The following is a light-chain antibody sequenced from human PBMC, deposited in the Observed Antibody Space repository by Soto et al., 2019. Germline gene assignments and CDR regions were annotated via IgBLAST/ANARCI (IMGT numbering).Light chain of an antibody. J-gene: IGLJ2*01. Sequence: QSALTQPASVSGSPGQSITISCTGTSSDVGGYNYVSWYQQHPGKAPKLMIYEVSNRPSGVSNRFSGSKSGNTASLTISGLQADDEADYYCSSYTRNSTLVFGGGTKVTVL. CDR3: SSYTRNSTLV. CDR1: SSDVGGYNY. CDR2: EVS. V-gene: IGLV2-14*01.